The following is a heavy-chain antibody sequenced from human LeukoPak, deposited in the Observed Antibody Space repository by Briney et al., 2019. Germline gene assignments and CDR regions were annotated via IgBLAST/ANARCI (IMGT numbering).Heavy chain of an antibody. CDR2: IYYSGST. D-gene: IGHD3-3*01. J-gene: IGHJ4*02. Sequence: SETLSLTCTVSGDSISSYYWNWIRQPPGKRLEWIGYIYYSGSTNYNPSLKSRVTISADTSKNQFSLKLSSVTAADTALYYCARGALRFLDYWGQGTLVTVSS. V-gene: IGHV4-59*01. CDR1: GDSISSYY. CDR3: ARGALRFLDY.